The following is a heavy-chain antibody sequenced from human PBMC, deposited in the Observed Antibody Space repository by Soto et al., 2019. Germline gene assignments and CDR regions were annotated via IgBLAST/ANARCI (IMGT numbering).Heavy chain of an antibody. CDR3: ARVMVRGVIIARAGLRTWGPSDY. D-gene: IGHD3-10*01. CDR1: GFTFSSYA. Sequence: QPGGSLRLSCAASGFTFSSYAMHWVRQAPGKGLEWVAVISYDGSNKYYADSVKGRFTISRDNSKNTLYLQMNSLRAEDTAVYYCARVMVRGVIIARAGLRTWGPSDYWGQGTLVTVSS. J-gene: IGHJ4*02. CDR2: ISYDGSNK. V-gene: IGHV3-30-3*01.